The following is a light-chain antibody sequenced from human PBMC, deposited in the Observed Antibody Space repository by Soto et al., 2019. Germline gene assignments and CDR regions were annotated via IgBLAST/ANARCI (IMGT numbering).Light chain of an antibody. V-gene: IGLV2-14*01. J-gene: IGLJ2*01. Sequence: QSALTQPASVSGSPGQSITISCTGTSSDVGAYNFVSWYQQFPGKAPNLMIYEVSNRPSGVSDRFSGSKSGNTASLIISGLQAEDEADYYCSSQTGSATMVFGGGTKLNVL. CDR1: SSDVGAYNF. CDR2: EVS. CDR3: SSQTGSATMV.